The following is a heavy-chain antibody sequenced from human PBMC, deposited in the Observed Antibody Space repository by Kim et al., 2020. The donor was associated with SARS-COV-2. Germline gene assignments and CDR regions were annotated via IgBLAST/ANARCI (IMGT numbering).Heavy chain of an antibody. CDR2: ISSSSSTI. CDR1: GFTFSSYS. CDR3: AHWCSGGSCYPDAFDI. Sequence: GGSLRLSCAASGFTFSSYSMNWVRQAPGKGLEWVSYISSSSSTIYYADSVKGRFTISRDNAKNSLYLQMNSLRDEDTAVYYCAHWCSGGSCYPDAFDIWGQGTMVTVSS. D-gene: IGHD2-15*01. J-gene: IGHJ3*02. V-gene: IGHV3-48*02.